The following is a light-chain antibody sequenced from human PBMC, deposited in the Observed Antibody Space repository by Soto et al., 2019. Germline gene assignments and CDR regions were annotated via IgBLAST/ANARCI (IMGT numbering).Light chain of an antibody. V-gene: IGKV3-15*01. CDR1: QSVSSN. CDR3: QQYNNWPQT. Sequence: EIVMTQSPATLSVSPGERATLSCRASQSVSSNLAWYQQKPGQAPRLLIYGASTRATGIPARFSGSGSGTEFTLIISSLQSEDFAVYYCQQYNNWPQTFGQGNKVEIK. J-gene: IGKJ1*01. CDR2: GAS.